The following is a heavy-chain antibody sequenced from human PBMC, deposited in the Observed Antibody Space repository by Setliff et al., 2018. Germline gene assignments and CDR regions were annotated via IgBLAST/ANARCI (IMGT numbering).Heavy chain of an antibody. CDR3: ARDLDYQYYYDSSGRDAFDI. D-gene: IGHD3-22*01. V-gene: IGHV1-46*01. CDR2: INTGSGST. J-gene: IGHJ3*02. Sequence: SVKVSCKASGYTFTNHYMHWVRQAPGQGLEWMGMINTGSGSTTYAQKFQGRVTMTTDTSTSTAYMELRSLRTDDTAVYYCARDLDYQYYYDSSGRDAFDIWGQGTMVTVSS. CDR1: GYTFTNHY.